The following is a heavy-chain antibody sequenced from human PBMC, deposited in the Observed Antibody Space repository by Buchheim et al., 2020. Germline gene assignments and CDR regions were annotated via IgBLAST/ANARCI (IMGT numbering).Heavy chain of an antibody. CDR3: AKDGGYSSGYAFDY. D-gene: IGHD5-18*01. V-gene: IGHV3-23*01. J-gene: IGHJ4*02. CDR1: GFTSSLFA. CDR2: ISVSGGNT. Sequence: EVQLLESGGGLVQPGGSLRLSCAASGFTSSLFAMSWVRQAPGKGLEWVSTISVSGGNTYYADSVKGRFTISRDTSKNTLYLQMNSLRAEDTALYYCAKDGGYSSGYAFDYWGQGTL.